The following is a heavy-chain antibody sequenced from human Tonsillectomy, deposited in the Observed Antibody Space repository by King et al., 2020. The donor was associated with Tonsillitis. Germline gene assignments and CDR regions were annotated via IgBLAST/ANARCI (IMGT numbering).Heavy chain of an antibody. CDR1: GDSITSSFYY. J-gene: IGHJ3*01. D-gene: IGHD2-2*01. Sequence: QLQESGPGLVKPSETLSLTCTVSGDSITSSFYYWGWLRQPPGKGLEWIGSIYYGLNTYYSPSLKSRVTISADKSKNQFSLGLTSVTAADTAVYFCAKQGSLVPAAYDPFDVWGQGTLVAVSA. CDR3: AKQGSLVPAAYDPFDV. CDR2: IYYGLNT. V-gene: IGHV4-39*01.